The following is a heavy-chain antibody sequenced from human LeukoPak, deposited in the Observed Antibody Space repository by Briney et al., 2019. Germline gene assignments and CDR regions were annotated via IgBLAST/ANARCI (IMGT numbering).Heavy chain of an antibody. CDR3: ASKHDYGDSYYYYYMDV. Sequence: ASVEVSCKASGGTFSSYAISWVRQAPGQGLEWMGRIIPIFGTANYAQKFQGRVTITTDESTSTAYMELSSLRSEDTAVYYCASKHDYGDSYYYYYMDVWGKGTTVTVSS. J-gene: IGHJ6*03. CDR1: GGTFSSYA. CDR2: IIPIFGTA. D-gene: IGHD4-17*01. V-gene: IGHV1-69*05.